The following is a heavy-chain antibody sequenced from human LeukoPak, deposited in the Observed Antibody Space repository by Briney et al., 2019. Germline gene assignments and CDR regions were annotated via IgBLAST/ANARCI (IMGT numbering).Heavy chain of an antibody. CDR1: GGSISSSNW. CDR3: ARYSSSWYQGQLCYYFDY. Sequence: PSGTLSLTCAVSGGSISSSNWWSWVRQPPGKGLEWIGEIYHSGSTNYNPSLKSRVTISVDKSKNQFSLKLSSVTAADTAVYYCARYSSSWYQGQLCYYFDYWGQGTLVTVSS. D-gene: IGHD6-13*01. J-gene: IGHJ4*02. CDR2: IYHSGST. V-gene: IGHV4-4*02.